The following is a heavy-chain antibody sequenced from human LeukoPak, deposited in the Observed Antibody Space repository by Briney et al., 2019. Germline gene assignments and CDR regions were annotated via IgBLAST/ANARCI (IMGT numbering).Heavy chain of an antibody. J-gene: IGHJ6*02. CDR1: RFTFSTYS. Sequence: GGSLRLSCAASRFTFSTYSMNWVRQAPGKGLEWVSVLYSGGSTYYADSVKGRFTISRDNSKNTLYLQMNSLRAEDTAVYYCARDRVPSSTWWEDYYYGMDVWGQGTTVTVSS. CDR3: ARDRVPSSTWWEDYYYGMDV. D-gene: IGHD1-26*01. CDR2: LYSGGST. V-gene: IGHV3-53*01.